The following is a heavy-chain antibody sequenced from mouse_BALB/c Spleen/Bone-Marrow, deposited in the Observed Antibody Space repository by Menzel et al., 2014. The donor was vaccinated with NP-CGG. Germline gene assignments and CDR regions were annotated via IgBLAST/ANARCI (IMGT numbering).Heavy chain of an antibody. Sequence: LMESGPELVKPGALVQISCKASGYTFTSYDINWVKQRPGQGLEWIGWIYPGDGSTKYNEKFKGKATLTADKSSSTAYMQLSSLTSENSAVYFCARGGGYGNSPWFAYWGQGTLVTVSA. CDR2: IYPGDGST. CDR1: GYTFTSYD. D-gene: IGHD2-10*02. J-gene: IGHJ3*01. V-gene: IGHV1S33*01. CDR3: ARGGGYGNSPWFAY.